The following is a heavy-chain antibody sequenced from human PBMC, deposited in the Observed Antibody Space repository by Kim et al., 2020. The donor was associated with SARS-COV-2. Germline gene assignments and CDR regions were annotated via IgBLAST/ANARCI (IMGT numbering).Heavy chain of an antibody. D-gene: IGHD5-18*01. CDR1: SGSFTGSFTGYF. CDR2: INHSGRT. Sequence: SETLSLTCGVFSGSFTGSFTGYFWNWIRQSPGKGLEWIGKINHSGRTDYNPSLKTRVSISVDSSKRELSLKVTSVTAADTGIYYCAREGYGDHGGSSYILDHWGQGTAVAVSS. J-gene: IGHJ4*02. CDR3: AREGYGDHGGSSYILDH. V-gene: IGHV4-34*01.